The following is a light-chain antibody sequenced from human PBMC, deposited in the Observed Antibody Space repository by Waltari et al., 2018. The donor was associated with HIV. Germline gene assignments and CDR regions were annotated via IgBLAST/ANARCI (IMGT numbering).Light chain of an antibody. CDR2: SNN. J-gene: IGLJ3*02. Sequence: QSVLTQPPSASGTPGQRVTISCSGSSSNIGSNTVNWYRQLPGTAPNLLIYSNNQRPSGVPDRFAGSKSGTSASLAISELQSDYEADYYCATWDDSLNGWVFGGGTKLTVL. V-gene: IGLV1-44*01. CDR3: ATWDDSLNGWV. CDR1: SSNIGSNT.